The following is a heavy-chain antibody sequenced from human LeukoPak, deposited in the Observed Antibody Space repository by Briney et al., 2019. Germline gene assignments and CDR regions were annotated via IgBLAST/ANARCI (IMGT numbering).Heavy chain of an antibody. Sequence: LPGGSLRLSCAASGFTFSSYGMSWVRQAPGKGLEWVSAISGSGGSTYYADSVKGRFTISRDNSRNTLYLQMNSLRAEDTAVYYCAKDLRVAGPYYYYYMDVWGKGTTVTVSS. CDR2: ISGSGGST. CDR1: GFTFSSYG. D-gene: IGHD6-19*01. CDR3: AKDLRVAGPYYYYYMDV. V-gene: IGHV3-23*01. J-gene: IGHJ6*03.